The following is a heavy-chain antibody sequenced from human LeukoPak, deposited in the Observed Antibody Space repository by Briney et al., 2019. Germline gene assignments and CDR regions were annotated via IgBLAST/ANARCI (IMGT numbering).Heavy chain of an antibody. J-gene: IGHJ4*02. CDR3: ARVVVVVAATYFDY. D-gene: IGHD2-15*01. CDR1: GGSISSYY. Sequence: SETLSLTCTVSGGSISSYYWSWIRQPPGKGLEWTGYIYYSGSTNYNPSLKSRVTISVDTSKNQFSLKLSSVTAADTAVYYCARVVVVVAATYFDYWGQGTLVTVSS. CDR2: IYYSGST. V-gene: IGHV4-59*01.